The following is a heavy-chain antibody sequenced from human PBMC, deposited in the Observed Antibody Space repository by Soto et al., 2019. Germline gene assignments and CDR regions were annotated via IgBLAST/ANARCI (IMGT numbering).Heavy chain of an antibody. Sequence: SETLSLTCAVYGGSFSGYYWSWIRQPPGKGLEWIGEINHSGSTNYNPSLKSRVTISVDTSKNQFSLKLSSVTAADTAVYYCASRGDTKKVYSSPMSHWGQGTLLTVSS. V-gene: IGHV4-34*01. CDR1: GGSFSGYY. CDR2: INHSGST. CDR3: ASRGDTKKVYSSPMSH. D-gene: IGHD6-13*01. J-gene: IGHJ4*02.